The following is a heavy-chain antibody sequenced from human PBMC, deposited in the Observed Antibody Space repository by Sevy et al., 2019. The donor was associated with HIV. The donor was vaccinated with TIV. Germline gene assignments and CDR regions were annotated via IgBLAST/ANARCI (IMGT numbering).Heavy chain of an antibody. CDR1: GGSFSGYY. J-gene: IGHJ4*02. V-gene: IGHV4-34*01. CDR2: INHSGST. D-gene: IGHD6-19*01. Sequence: SETLSLTCGVYGGSFSGYYWSWIRQPPGKGLQWIGEINHSGSTNYNPSLKSRVTISVDTSKNQFSLKLSSVTAADTAVYYCARYRVAGNFDYWGQGTLVTVSS. CDR3: ARYRVAGNFDY.